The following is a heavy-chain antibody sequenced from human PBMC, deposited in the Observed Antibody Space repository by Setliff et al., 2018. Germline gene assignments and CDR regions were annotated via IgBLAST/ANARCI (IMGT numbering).Heavy chain of an antibody. CDR1: GITISSYW. J-gene: IGHJ3*02. CDR3: ARPFGVHTAVDI. CDR2: ISIDGSST. V-gene: IGHV3-74*01. Sequence: GESLRLSCAASGITISSYWMHWVRQAPGKGPVWVSYISIDGSSTEYAGSVKGRFTISRDNTKNTVYLQMNSLRVEDTAVYYCARPFGVHTAVDIWGQGTMVTVSS. D-gene: IGHD3-3*01.